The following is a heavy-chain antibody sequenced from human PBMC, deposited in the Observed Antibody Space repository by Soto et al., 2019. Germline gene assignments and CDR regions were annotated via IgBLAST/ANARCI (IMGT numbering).Heavy chain of an antibody. CDR2: ITSSGDSA. J-gene: IGHJ3*02. CDR3: AHPRGYGVLDAVDI. Sequence: GGSLRLSCAASGLAFSSYAMSWVRQARGQGLEWVSGITSSGDSAYYAESVRGRFTISRDNSINTLYLQMRSLRPDDTAVYYCAHPRGYGVLDAVDIWGQGTMVTVSS. V-gene: IGHV3-23*01. CDR1: GLAFSSYA. D-gene: IGHD4-17*01.